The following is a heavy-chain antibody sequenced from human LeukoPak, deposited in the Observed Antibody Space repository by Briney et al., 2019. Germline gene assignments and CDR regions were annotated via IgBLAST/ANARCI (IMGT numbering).Heavy chain of an antibody. D-gene: IGHD6-13*01. V-gene: IGHV3-7*01. CDR3: ARDPGIAAAGIPHWKYYFDY. Sequence: GGPLRLSCAASGFTFSSYWMSWVRQAPGKGLEWVANIKQDGSEKYYVDSVKGRFTISRDNAKNSLYLQMNSLRAEDTAVYYCARDPGIAAAGIPHWKYYFDYWGQGTLVTVSS. CDR2: IKQDGSEK. J-gene: IGHJ4*02. CDR1: GFTFSSYW.